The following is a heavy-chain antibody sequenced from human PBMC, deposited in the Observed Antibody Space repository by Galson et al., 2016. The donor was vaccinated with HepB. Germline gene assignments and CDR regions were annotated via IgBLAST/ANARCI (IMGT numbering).Heavy chain of an antibody. J-gene: IGHJ4*02. D-gene: IGHD3-10*01. CDR2: IRSNTDGGTT. Sequence: SLRLSCAASGFTFSNAWMNWVRQAPGKGLEWVGRIRSNTDGGTTDYAAPVKGRFTISRDDSKNTLYLQMNSLKTEDTAVYYCTTSGSGRRSWGQGTLVTVSS. V-gene: IGHV3-15*01. CDR3: TTSGSGRRS. CDR1: GFTFSNAW.